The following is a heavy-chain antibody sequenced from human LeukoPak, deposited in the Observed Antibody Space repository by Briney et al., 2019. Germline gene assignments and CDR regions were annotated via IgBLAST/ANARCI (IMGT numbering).Heavy chain of an antibody. CDR3: ARGRRVYYYYYMDV. D-gene: IGHD5-12*01. CDR2: IYYSGST. CDR1: GGSISSYY. Sequence: SETLSLTCTVSGGSISSYYWSWIRQPPGKGLEWIGYIYYSGSTNYNPSLKSRVTISVDTSKNQFSLKLSSVTAADTAVYYCARGRRVYYYYYMDVWGKGTTVTVSS. J-gene: IGHJ6*03. V-gene: IGHV4-59*12.